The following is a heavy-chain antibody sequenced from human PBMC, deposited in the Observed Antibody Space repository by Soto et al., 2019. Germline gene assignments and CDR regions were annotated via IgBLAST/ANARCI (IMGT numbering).Heavy chain of an antibody. D-gene: IGHD6-13*01. CDR1: GFSVTSNY. CDR3: ARGRGMTGCLGREHHFAH. J-gene: IGHJ4*02. CDR2: IDIGGNT. V-gene: IGHV3-66*01. Sequence: EVQVVESGGGLVQPGGSLRLSCAASGFSVTSNYMNWVRQAPGKGLEWVSIIDIGGNTYYADSVKDRFTISRDNSRNTLSLHMASPRAEDTAVNYCARGRGMTGCLGREHHFAHWGQGTLVTVSP.